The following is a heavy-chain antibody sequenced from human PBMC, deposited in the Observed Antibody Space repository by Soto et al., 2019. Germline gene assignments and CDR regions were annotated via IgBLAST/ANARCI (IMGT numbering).Heavy chain of an antibody. CDR2: ISTYNGDT. J-gene: IGHJ4*02. V-gene: IGHV1-18*01. CDR1: GYTFTSSG. Sequence: GASVKVSCKASGYTFTSSGISWVRQAPGQGPEWMGWISTYNGDTNYAQKFQGGLTMTTDTSTSTAYMDLRSLRSDDRAVYYCARTVAGYFDSWGQGTLVTVSS. D-gene: IGHD6-19*01. CDR3: ARTVAGYFDS.